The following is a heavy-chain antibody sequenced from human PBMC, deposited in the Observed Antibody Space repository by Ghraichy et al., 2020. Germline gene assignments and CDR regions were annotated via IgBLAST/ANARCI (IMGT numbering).Heavy chain of an antibody. J-gene: IGHJ6*02. CDR3: ARDRARTRSTYGLLYYYYGMDV. CDR1: GYTFTDYY. Sequence: ASVKGSCKASGYTFTDYYMHWVRQAPGQGLEWMGWFNPDTGATNYAQKFQGRVTMTRDTSINTAYMDLSRLTSDDTAVYYCARDRARTRSTYGLLYYYYGMDVRGQGTTVTVSS. D-gene: IGHD3-10*01. CDR2: FNPDTGAT. V-gene: IGHV1-2*02.